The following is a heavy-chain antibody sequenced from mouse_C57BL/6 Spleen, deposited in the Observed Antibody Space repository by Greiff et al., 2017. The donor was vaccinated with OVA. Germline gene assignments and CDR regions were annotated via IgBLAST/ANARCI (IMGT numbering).Heavy chain of an antibody. CDR3: AGNYFDY. CDR1: GYSFTGYY. V-gene: IGHV1-19*01. J-gene: IGHJ2*01. Sequence: VQLQQSGPELVKPGASVKISCKASGYSFTGYYMNWVKQSPEKSLEWIGVINPYNGGTSYNQKFKGKATLTVDKSSSTAYMELNSLTSEDSAVYYCAGNYFDYWGQGTTLTVSS. CDR2: INPYNGGT. D-gene: IGHD1-1*02.